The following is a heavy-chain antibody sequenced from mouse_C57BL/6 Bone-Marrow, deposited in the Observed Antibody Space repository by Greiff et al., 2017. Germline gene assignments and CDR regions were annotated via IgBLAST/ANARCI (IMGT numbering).Heavy chain of an antibody. CDR1: GYTFTSYW. Sequence: VQLQQPGAELVKPGASVKLSCKASGYTFTSYWMQWVKQRPGQGLEWIGEIDPSDSYTNYNQKVKGKATLTVDTSSSTAYMQLSSLTSEDSAVYYCARDYSDSTYFFDYGGQGTTLTVSS. CDR3: ARDYSDSTYFFDY. J-gene: IGHJ2*01. CDR2: IDPSDSYT. D-gene: IGHD1-1*01. V-gene: IGHV1-50*01.